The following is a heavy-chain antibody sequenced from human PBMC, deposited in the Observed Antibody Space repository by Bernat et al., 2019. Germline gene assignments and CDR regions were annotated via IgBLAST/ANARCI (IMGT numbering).Heavy chain of an antibody. V-gene: IGHV3-7*03. CDR2: INQDGSDK. CDR3: ARSPATGTVDY. Sequence: VQLVESGGGVVQPGRSLRLSCAASGFTFSSYAMHWVRQAPGKGLEWVANINQDGSDKYYVDSVRGRFTISRDNAKNSLFLQMNSLRAEDTAVYYCARSPATGTVDYWGQGTLVTVSS. CDR1: GFTFSSYA. J-gene: IGHJ4*02. D-gene: IGHD1-1*01.